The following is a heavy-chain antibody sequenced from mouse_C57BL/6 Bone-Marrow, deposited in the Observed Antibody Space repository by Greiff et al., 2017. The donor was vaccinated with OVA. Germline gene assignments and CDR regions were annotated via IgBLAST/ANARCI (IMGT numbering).Heavy chain of an antibody. Sequence: VQLQQPGAELVKPGASVTLSCKASGYTFTSYWMHWVKQRPGQGLEWIGMIHPNSGSTNYNEKFKSKATLTVDKSSSTAYMQLSSLTSEDSAVYYCARSGNGSRYYYAMDYWGQGTSVTVSS. V-gene: IGHV1-64*01. J-gene: IGHJ4*01. CDR2: IHPNSGST. CDR1: GYTFTSYW. CDR3: ARSGNGSRYYYAMDY. D-gene: IGHD1-1*01.